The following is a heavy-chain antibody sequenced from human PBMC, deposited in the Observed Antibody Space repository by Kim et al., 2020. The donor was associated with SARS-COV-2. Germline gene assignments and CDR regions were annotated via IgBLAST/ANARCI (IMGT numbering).Heavy chain of an antibody. CDR2: IYPGDSDT. CDR1: GYSFTSYW. J-gene: IGHJ4*02. D-gene: IGHD4-17*01. Sequence: GESLKISCKGSGYSFTSYWIGWVRQMPGKGLEWMGIIYPGDSDTRYSPSFQGQVTISADKSISTAYLQWSSLKASDTAMYYCASWNIRYGDYEDYWGQGTLVTVSS. CDR3: ASWNIRYGDYEDY. V-gene: IGHV5-51*01.